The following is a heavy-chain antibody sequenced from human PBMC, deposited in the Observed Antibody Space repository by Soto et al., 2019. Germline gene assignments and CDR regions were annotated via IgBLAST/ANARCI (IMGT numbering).Heavy chain of an antibody. CDR1: GGSFSTYY. CDR2: IIHSGST. D-gene: IGHD6-13*01. CDR3: AKSGRQQLVRSNWFDL. V-gene: IGHV4-34*02. J-gene: IGHJ5*02. Sequence: QVQLQQWGAGLLKPSETLSLTCAVYGGSFSTYYWSWIRQPPGKGLEWIGEIIHSGSTNYNPSLKSRVTIVDTSKNQYSLKLSSVNAADTAIYYCAKSGRQQLVRSNWFDLWGQGTLVTVSS.